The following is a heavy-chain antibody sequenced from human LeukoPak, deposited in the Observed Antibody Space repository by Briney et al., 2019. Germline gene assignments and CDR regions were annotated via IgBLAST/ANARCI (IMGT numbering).Heavy chain of an antibody. J-gene: IGHJ4*02. D-gene: IGHD3-22*01. Sequence: GALRLSCAASGFTFSSYGMHWVRQAPGKGLEWVAFIRYDGSNKYYADSVKGRFTISRDNSKNTLYLQMNSLRAEDTAVYYCAKSQYYDSRRLGAFDYWGQGTLVTVSS. CDR3: AKSQYYDSRRLGAFDY. CDR1: GFTFSSYG. V-gene: IGHV3-30*02. CDR2: IRYDGSNK.